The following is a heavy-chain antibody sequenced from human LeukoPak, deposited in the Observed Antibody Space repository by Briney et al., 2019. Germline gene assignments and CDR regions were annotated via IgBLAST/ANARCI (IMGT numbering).Heavy chain of an antibody. J-gene: IGHJ3*02. CDR1: GLTVARNY. CDR3: ARSGSYLSAFDI. V-gene: IGHV3-53*01. CDR2: IYSVGST. Sequence: GESLTLSCALSGLTVARNYMSWVRPPAGKGLGWVSFIYSVGSTFYADPVKGESTIPRDNSKNTPYLQMNSRRAEDTAVYYCARSGSYLSAFDIWGQGTMVTVSS. D-gene: IGHD1-26*01.